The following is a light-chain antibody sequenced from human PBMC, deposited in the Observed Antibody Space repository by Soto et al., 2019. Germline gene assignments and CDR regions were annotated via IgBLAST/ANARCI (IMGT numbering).Light chain of an antibody. CDR1: QNVDSNY. CDR3: QQYGSSGT. CDR2: GAS. V-gene: IGKV3-20*01. Sequence: EIVLTQSPGTLSLSPGERATLSCRASQNVDSNYLAWYQQKPGQAPRIIIFGASNRATGIPDRFSGSGSRTDFTLTISRLEPEDFAVYYCQQYGSSGTFGQGTKWIS. J-gene: IGKJ1*01.